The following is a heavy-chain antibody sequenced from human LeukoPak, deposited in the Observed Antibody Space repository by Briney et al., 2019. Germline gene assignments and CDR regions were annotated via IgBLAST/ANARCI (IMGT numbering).Heavy chain of an antibody. CDR1: GYSISSGYY. CDR3: ARLDGGFANYDSSGWFDP. CDR2: FYHSGST. V-gene: IGHV4-38-2*02. D-gene: IGHD3-22*01. J-gene: IGHJ5*02. Sequence: SETLSLTCTVSGYSISSGYYWGWIRQPPGKGLEWIGTFYHSGSTNYNPSLKSRVTISVDTSKNQFSLKLSSVTAADTAVYYCARLDGGFANYDSSGWFDPWGQGTLVTVSS.